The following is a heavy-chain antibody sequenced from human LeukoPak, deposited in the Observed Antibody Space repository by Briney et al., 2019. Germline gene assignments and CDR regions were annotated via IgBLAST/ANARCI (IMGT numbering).Heavy chain of an antibody. CDR1: GFTFSSYS. CDR2: ISSSSSTI. V-gene: IGHV3-48*01. J-gene: IGHJ6*02. Sequence: GGSLRLSCAASGFTFSSYSMNWVRQAPGKGLEWVSYISSSSSTIYYADSVKGRFTISRDNAKNSLYLQMNSLRAEDTAVYYCARDLPYYDDFWSGYYGFGYYYGMDVWGQGTTVTVSS. CDR3: ARDLPYYDDFWSGYYGFGYYYGMDV. D-gene: IGHD3-3*01.